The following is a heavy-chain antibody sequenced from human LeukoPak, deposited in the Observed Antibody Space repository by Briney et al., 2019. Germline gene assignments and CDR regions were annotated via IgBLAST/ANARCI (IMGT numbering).Heavy chain of an antibody. J-gene: IGHJ4*02. CDR1: GYSFTSYW. CDR2: ISPSDSDT. D-gene: IGHD6-13*01. CDR3: ARRNSWYSFDY. V-gene: IGHV5-51*01. Sequence: GESLKISCKGSGYSFTSYWIGWVRQMPGKGLEWMGIISPSDSDTRYSPSFQGQVTISADKSISTAYLQWSSLKASDTAMYYCARRNSWYSFDYWGQGTLVTVSS.